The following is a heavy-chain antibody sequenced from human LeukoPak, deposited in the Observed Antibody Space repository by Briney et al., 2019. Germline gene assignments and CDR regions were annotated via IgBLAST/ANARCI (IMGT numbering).Heavy chain of an antibody. Sequence: PGGSLRLSCAASGFTFNTYTMNWVRQAPGKGLEWVSAISSSSKNRNYADSVKGRFTISRDNAMNSVHLQMNSLRVEDTAVYYCARGYQRPDYWGQGTLISVSS. D-gene: IGHD2-2*01. CDR1: GFTFNTYT. CDR3: ARGYQRPDY. J-gene: IGHJ4*02. V-gene: IGHV3-21*01. CDR2: ISSSSKNR.